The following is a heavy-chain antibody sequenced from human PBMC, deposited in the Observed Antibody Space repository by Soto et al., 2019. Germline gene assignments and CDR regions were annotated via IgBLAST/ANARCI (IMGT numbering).Heavy chain of an antibody. CDR3: ARDFHVRLGITYYYYMDV. Sequence: EVQLVESGGGLVQPGGSLRLSCAASGFTFRSYWMSWVRQAPGKGLEWVANINQDGSEIYYVDSVEGRFSISRDNAENSLYLQMNSLRAEHTAVYYCARDFHVRLGITYYYYMDVWGTGTTVTVSS. D-gene: IGHD7-27*01. J-gene: IGHJ6*03. CDR1: GFTFRSYW. V-gene: IGHV3-7*01. CDR2: INQDGSEI.